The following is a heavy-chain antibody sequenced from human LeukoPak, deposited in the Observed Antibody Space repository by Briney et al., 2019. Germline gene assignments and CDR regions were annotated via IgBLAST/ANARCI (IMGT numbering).Heavy chain of an antibody. V-gene: IGHV3-21*01. J-gene: IGHJ4*02. CDR2: ITGSSTYI. D-gene: IGHD3-16*02. CDR1: GFTFTNAW. Sequence: PGGSLRLSCVDSGFTFTNAWMNWVRQAPGKGLEWVSSITGSSTYIHYADSVKGRFTISRDNAKNSLYLQMNSLRAEDTAVYYCARGFADFVWGSYPSSYWGQGILVTVSS. CDR3: ARGFADFVWGSYPSSY.